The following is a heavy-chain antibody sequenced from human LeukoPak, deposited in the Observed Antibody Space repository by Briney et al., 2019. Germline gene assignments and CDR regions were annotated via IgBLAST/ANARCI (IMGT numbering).Heavy chain of an antibody. V-gene: IGHV3-15*01. CDR2: IKSKTDGETT. D-gene: IGHD6-6*01. CDR1: GFTFGNAW. J-gene: IGHJ4*02. Sequence: KPGGSLRLSCATSGFTFGNAWMSWVRQAPGKGLEWVGQIKSKTDGETTDYAAPVKGRFTISRDDSKNTLFLQMNSLKTEDTAVYYCNTLLHYSSSSEGYWGQGTLVTVSS. CDR3: NTLLHYSSSSEGY.